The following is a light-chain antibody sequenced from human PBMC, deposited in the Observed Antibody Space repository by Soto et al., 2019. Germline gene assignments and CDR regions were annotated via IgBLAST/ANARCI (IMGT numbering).Light chain of an antibody. CDR1: QTISSW. V-gene: IGKV1-5*03. CDR3: QQYSSYTMT. J-gene: IGKJ4*01. CDR2: KAS. Sequence: DSQMTQYPSTLSASVGDRVTITFRASQTISSWLAWYQQKPGTAPRLLSSKASTIHSGVPPRFSGSGSGTECTLIISSLQLDDFATYYCQQYSSYTMTFSGCTTVEIK.